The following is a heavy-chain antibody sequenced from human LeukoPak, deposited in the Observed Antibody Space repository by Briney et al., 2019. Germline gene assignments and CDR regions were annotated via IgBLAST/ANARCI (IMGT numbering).Heavy chain of an antibody. V-gene: IGHV4-61*02. Sequence: SQTLSLNCTVSGGSISSGSYYWSWIRQPAGKGLEWIGRIYTSGSTNYNPSLKSRVTISVDTSKNQFSLKLSSVTAADTAVYYCARGTEMATIGFDYWGQGTLVTVSS. CDR3: ARGTEMATIGFDY. CDR1: GGSISSGSYY. D-gene: IGHD5-24*01. CDR2: IYTSGST. J-gene: IGHJ4*02.